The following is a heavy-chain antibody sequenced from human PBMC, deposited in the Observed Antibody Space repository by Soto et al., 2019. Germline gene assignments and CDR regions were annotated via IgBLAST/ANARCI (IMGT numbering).Heavy chain of an antibody. J-gene: IGHJ4*02. CDR2: IYHSGSA. Sequence: PSETLSLTCTVSGGSISTSNWWSWVRQPPGKGLEWIGEIYHSGSAKYNPSLKSRVTISVDKSKNQFSLELTSVTAADTAVYYCARDLRQWLVQAGDFWGQGTLVTVSS. D-gene: IGHD6-19*01. V-gene: IGHV4-4*02. CDR1: GGSISTSNW. CDR3: ARDLRQWLVQAGDF.